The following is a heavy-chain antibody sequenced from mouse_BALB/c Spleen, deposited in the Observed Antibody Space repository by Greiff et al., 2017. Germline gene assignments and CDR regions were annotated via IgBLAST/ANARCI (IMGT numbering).Heavy chain of an antibody. CDR2: ISSGGSYT. CDR1: GFTFSSYG. D-gene: IGHD2-4*01. V-gene: IGHV5-6*01. Sequence: EVQLVESGGDLVKPGGSLKLSCAASGFTFSSYGMSWVRQTPDKRLEWVATISSGGSYTYYPDSVKGRFTISRDNAKNTLYLQMSSLKSEDTAMFYSEKHVHYDDEKGYIDYWGQGTTVTVAS. J-gene: IGHJ2*01. CDR3: EKHVHYDDEKGYIDY.